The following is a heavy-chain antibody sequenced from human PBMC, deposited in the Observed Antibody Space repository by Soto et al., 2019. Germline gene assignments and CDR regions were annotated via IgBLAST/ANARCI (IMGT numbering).Heavy chain of an antibody. J-gene: IGHJ6*02. CDR2: IYGSEIT. V-gene: IGHV4-4*07. CDR3: AKDEGYSYGSYGMDV. Sequence: LSLTCTVSGGSISSAYWSWIGQPAGWGLEWIGHIYGSEITNYNPSLKSRVTMLGDTSKDQFSLKLRTVTAADKAVYYCAKDEGYSYGSYGMDVWGQGTTVTVSS. CDR1: GGSISSAY. D-gene: IGHD5-18*01.